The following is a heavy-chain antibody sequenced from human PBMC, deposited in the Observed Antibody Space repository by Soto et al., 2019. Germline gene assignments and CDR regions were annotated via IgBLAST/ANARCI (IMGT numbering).Heavy chain of an antibody. J-gene: IGHJ6*02. CDR1: GFTFSSYG. D-gene: IGHD5-12*01. V-gene: IGHV3-33*01. CDR3: VRAAGYSGNDYVYYYGMDV. CDR2: VWYDGGNK. Sequence: QVQLVESGGGVVQPGRSLRLSCAASGFTFSSYGMHWVRQAPGKGLEWVALVWYDGGNKYYADSVKGRVTISRDNSKNTLYLQMNSLRAEDTAVYYCVRAAGYSGNDYVYYYGMDVWGQGTTVTVSS.